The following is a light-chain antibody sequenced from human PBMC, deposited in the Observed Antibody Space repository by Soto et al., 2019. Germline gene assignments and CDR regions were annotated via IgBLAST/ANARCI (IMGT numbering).Light chain of an antibody. CDR1: SSDVGGYNH. J-gene: IGLJ1*01. V-gene: IGLV2-14*01. CDR3: QSYDRSLSGSF. Sequence: QSVLTQPASVSGSPGQSITISCTGTSSDVGGYNHVSWYQQHPGKAPKLIIYEVRNRPSGVSNRLSGSKSGNTASLTISGLQADDEADYYCQSYDRSLSGSFFGTGTKLTVL. CDR2: EVR.